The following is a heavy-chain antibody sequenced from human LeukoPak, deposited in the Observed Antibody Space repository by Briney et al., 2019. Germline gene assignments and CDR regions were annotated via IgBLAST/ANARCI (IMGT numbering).Heavy chain of an antibody. CDR1: GGSISSGGYY. CDR2: IYYSGST. D-gene: IGHD2-2*01. Sequence: SETLSLTCTVSGGSISSGGYYWSWIRQHPGKGLEWIGYIYYSGSTYYNPSLKSRVTISVDTSKNQFSLKLSSVTAADTAVYYCASLTHYCSSTSCYYYYYGMDVWGQGTTVTVSS. CDR3: ASLTHYCSSTSCYYYYYGMDV. V-gene: IGHV4-31*03. J-gene: IGHJ6*02.